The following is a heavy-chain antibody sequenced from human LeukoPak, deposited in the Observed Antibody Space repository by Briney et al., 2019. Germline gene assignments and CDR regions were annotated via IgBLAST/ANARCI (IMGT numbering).Heavy chain of an antibody. Sequence: GASVKVSCKASGDTFRNSAIDWVRQAPGQGLEWMGGIIPVFGTASYAQKFQGRVTITADQSTNTASMELSGLTSEDTAVYYCARGSCSSTSCFMDVWGQGTTVTVSS. J-gene: IGHJ6*02. CDR3: ARGSCSSTSCFMDV. CDR2: IIPVFGTA. V-gene: IGHV1-69*13. D-gene: IGHD2-2*01. CDR1: GDTFRNSA.